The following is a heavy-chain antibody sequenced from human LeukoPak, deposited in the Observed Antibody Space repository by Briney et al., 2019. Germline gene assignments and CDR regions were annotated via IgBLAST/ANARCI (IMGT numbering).Heavy chain of an antibody. Sequence: GGSLRLSCAASGFTFSGYAMSWVRQAPGKGLEWVSAISGSGGSTYYADSVKGRFTISRDKSKNTLYLQMNSLRAEDTAVYYCAKASLYYYYYGMDVWGQGTTVTVSS. CDR2: ISGSGGST. CDR3: AKASLYYYYYGMDV. V-gene: IGHV3-23*01. J-gene: IGHJ6*02. CDR1: GFTFSGYA.